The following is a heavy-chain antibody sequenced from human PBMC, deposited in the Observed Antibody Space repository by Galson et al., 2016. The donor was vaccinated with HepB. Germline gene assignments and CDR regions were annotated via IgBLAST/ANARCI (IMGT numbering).Heavy chain of an antibody. J-gene: IGHJ5*02. D-gene: IGHD2-15*01. Sequence: SLRLSCAASGFTFSNYHMNWVRQSQERGLEWVSFVSSGGDNTYYIDSVRGRFTVSRDNSKDTLYLQMDNLRAEDTATYYCAKDHGYCRGGSCHFDRLAWGLGTLVTVSS. CDR1: GFTFSNYH. V-gene: IGHV3-23*03. CDR2: VSSGGDNT. CDR3: AKDHGYCRGGSCHFDRLA.